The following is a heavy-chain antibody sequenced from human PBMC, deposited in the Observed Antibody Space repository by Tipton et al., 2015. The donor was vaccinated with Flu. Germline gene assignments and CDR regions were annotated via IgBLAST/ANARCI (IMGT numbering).Heavy chain of an antibody. CDR3: ARDQGFGGGLTYDYYAMDV. V-gene: IGHV4-31*03. CDR1: GGSIGSGGDY. J-gene: IGHJ6*02. CDR2: IYYSGST. Sequence: TLSFTCTVSGGSIGSGGDYWSWIRQHPGEGLEWIGSIYYSGSTYYNPSLESRLSISVDTSKNQFSLKLISMTAADAAVYYCARDQGFGGGLTYDYYAMDVWGQGTTVTVSS. D-gene: IGHD3-10*01.